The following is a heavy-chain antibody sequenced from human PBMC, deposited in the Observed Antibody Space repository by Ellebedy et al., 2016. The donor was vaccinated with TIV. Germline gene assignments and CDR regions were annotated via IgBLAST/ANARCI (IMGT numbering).Heavy chain of an antibody. Sequence: SETLSLTXAVSGGSISTSNWWSWVRQPPGKGLEWIGEIYHTGSTNYNPSLRSRVTISVDKSKHQFSLKLSSVTAADTAVYYCARDLGVSDYWGQGTLVTVSS. CDR1: GGSISTSNW. CDR3: ARDLGVSDY. V-gene: IGHV4-4*02. D-gene: IGHD2-21*01. J-gene: IGHJ4*02. CDR2: IYHTGST.